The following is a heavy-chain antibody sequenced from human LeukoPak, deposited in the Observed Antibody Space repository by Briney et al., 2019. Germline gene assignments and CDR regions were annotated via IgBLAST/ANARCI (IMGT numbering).Heavy chain of an antibody. V-gene: IGHV3-64*01. Sequence: GGSLRLSCAASGFLVSSYSMQWVRQAPGKGLEFVSAISKNGENTYYANSVKGRFTISRDISKNTLYLQMGSLRPDDMAVYYCARVDSGSACASWGQGILVTVS. D-gene: IGHD6-19*01. J-gene: IGHJ1*01. CDR2: ISKNGENT. CDR3: ARVDSGSACAS. CDR1: GFLVSSYS.